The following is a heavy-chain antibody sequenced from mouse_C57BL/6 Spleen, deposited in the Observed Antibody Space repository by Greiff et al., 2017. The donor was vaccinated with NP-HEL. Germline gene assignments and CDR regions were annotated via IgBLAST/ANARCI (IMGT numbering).Heavy chain of an antibody. CDR1: GYAFSSSW. V-gene: IGHV1-82*01. D-gene: IGHD2-4*01. CDR3: ARGEAYDYDDY. CDR2: IYPGDGDT. Sequence: QVQLQQSGPELVKPGASVKISCKASGYAFSSSWMNWVKQRPGKGLEWIGLIYPGDGDTNYNRKFKGKATLTADKSSSTAYMQLSSLTSEDSAVYGSARGEAYDYDDYWGQGTTLTVSS. J-gene: IGHJ2*01.